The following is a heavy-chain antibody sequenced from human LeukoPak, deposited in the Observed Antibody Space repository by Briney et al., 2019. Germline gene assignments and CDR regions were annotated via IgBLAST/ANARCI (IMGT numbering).Heavy chain of an antibody. Sequence: VASVKVSCKASGYTFTTSGIGWVRQTPRQGLEWMGWINSYNGNTNYAQKFQGRVIMTTDTTTSTAYMELSRLLSGDTAVYYCARGKTMVYCGGDCYRFDNWGQGTLVTVSS. D-gene: IGHD2-21*02. V-gene: IGHV1-18*01. J-gene: IGHJ4*02. CDR1: GYTFTTSG. CDR2: INSYNGNT. CDR3: ARGKTMVYCGGDCYRFDN.